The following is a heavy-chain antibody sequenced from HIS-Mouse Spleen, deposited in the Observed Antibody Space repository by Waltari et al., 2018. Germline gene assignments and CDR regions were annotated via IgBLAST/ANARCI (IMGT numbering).Heavy chain of an antibody. D-gene: IGHD6-13*01. Sequence: QLQLQESGPGLVKPSETLSLTCTVSGGSISSSSYYWGWIRQPPGKGLEWIGSIYYSGRTYNTPSLRSRVTISVDTSKNQFSLKLSSVTAADTAVYYCAREIPYSSSWYDWYFDLWGRGTLVTVSS. CDR1: GGSISSSSYY. CDR2: IYYSGRT. V-gene: IGHV4-39*07. J-gene: IGHJ2*01. CDR3: AREIPYSSSWYDWYFDL.